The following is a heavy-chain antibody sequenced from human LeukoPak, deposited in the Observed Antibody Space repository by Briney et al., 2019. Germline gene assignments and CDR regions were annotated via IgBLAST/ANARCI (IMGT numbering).Heavy chain of an antibody. CDR1: GFTVSDNY. CDR3: ARDRAYTYGFAYYFAD. J-gene: IGHJ4*02. D-gene: IGHD5-18*01. Sequence: PGGSLRLSCTTSGFTVSDNYMSWVRQAPGKGLEWVSVTYSGGSTFYADSVKGRFTISRDSSKNTLYLQMNSLRGEDTAVYYCARDRAYTYGFAYYFADWGQGTLVTVSS. V-gene: IGHV3-66*01. CDR2: TYSGGST.